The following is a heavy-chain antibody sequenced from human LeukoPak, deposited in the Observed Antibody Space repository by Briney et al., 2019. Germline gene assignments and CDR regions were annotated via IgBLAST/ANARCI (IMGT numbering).Heavy chain of an antibody. V-gene: IGHV3-23*01. Sequence: GGSLRLSCAASGFTFSSYAMSWVRQAPGKGLEWVSAISGSGGSTYYADSVKGRFTISRDNSKNTLYLQMNSVRAEDTAVYYCAKSSGSHQASDYWGQGTLVTVSS. CDR3: AKSSGSHQASDY. CDR1: GFTFSSYA. D-gene: IGHD6-6*01. CDR2: ISGSGGST. J-gene: IGHJ4*02.